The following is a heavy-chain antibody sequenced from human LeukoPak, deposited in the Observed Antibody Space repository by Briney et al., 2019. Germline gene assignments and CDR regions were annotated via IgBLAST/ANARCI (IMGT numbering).Heavy chain of an antibody. CDR3: ARGIYWSLDS. J-gene: IGHJ4*02. D-gene: IGHD1-1*01. CDR1: GFIFNTYG. V-gene: IGHV3-23*01. Sequence: GGSLRLSCAITGFIFNTYGMNWVRQTPGKGLEWVSTFSGGDGQTFYADSVKGRFTISRDSSRDTVSLQMNSLRVEDTAVYYCARGIYWSLDSWGQGTLVTVSS. CDR2: FSGGDGQT.